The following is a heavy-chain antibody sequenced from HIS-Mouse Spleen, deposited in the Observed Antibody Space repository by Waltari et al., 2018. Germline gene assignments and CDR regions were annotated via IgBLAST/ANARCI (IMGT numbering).Heavy chain of an antibody. Sequence: QVQLQQWGAGLLKPSETLSLTCAVNGGSFRGYYWSWIRQPPGKGLEWIGEINHSGSTNYNPSLKSRVTISVDTSKNQFSLKLSSVTAADTAVYYCARGRVIAAAGNFAFDIWGQGTMVTVSS. V-gene: IGHV4-34*01. CDR2: INHSGST. CDR3: ARGRVIAAAGNFAFDI. CDR1: GGSFRGYY. J-gene: IGHJ3*02. D-gene: IGHD6-13*01.